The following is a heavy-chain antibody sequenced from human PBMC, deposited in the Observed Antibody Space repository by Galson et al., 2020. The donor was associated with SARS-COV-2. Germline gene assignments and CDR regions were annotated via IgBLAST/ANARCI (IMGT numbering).Heavy chain of an antibody. V-gene: IGHV1-18*01. D-gene: IGHD4-4*01. Sequence: ASVKVSCRASGYTFNNFGISWVRQAPGQGLEWMGWINNYNHNTKYAQKFQGRVTMTTDTSTSTAYMEVRSLRSDDTAVYYCARIHVYSNYYYGMDVWGQGATVTVSS. CDR3: ARIHVYSNYYYGMDV. J-gene: IGHJ6*02. CDR2: INNYNHNT. CDR1: GYTFNNFG.